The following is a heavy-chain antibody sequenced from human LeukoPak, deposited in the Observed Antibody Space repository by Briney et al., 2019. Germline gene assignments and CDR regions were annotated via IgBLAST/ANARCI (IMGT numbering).Heavy chain of an antibody. CDR1: GFTFSSYS. CDR3: ARDRGTTGPSYYYYMDV. Sequence: GGSLRLSCAASGFTFSSYSMNWVRQAPGKGLEWVSYISSSSSTIYYADSVKGRFTISRDNSKNTLYLQMNSLRAEDTAVYYCARDRGTTGPSYYYYMDVWGKGTTVTVSS. D-gene: IGHD1-7*01. V-gene: IGHV3-48*01. CDR2: ISSSSSTI. J-gene: IGHJ6*03.